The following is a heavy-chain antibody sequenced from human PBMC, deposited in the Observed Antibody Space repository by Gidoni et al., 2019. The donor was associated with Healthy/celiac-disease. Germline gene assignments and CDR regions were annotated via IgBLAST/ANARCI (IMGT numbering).Heavy chain of an antibody. CDR2: IYSGGST. D-gene: IGHD3-3*01. J-gene: IGHJ6*02. Sequence: EVQLVESGGGLIQPGGSLRLSCAASGFIVSGNYMSWVRQAPGKGLEWVSVIYSGGSTYYADSVKGRFTISRDNSKNTLYLQMNSLRTEDTAVYYCARDYDFWVFYGMDVWGQGTTVTVSS. V-gene: IGHV3-53*01. CDR3: ARDYDFWVFYGMDV. CDR1: GFIVSGNY.